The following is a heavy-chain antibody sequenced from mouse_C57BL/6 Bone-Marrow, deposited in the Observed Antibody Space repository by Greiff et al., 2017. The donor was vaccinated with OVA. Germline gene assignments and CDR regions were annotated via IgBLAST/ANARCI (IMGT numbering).Heavy chain of an antibody. D-gene: IGHD3-1*01. V-gene: IGHV1-64*01. CDR2: IHPNSGST. J-gene: IGHJ1*03. CDR3: ARRAPHCV. CDR1: GYTFTSYW. Sequence: QVHVKQPGAELVKPGASVKLSCKASGYTFTSYWMHWVKQRPGQGLEWIGMIHPNSGSTNYNEKFKSKATLTVDKSSSTAYMQLSSLTSEDSAVXYCARRAPHCVWDKETTVTVAS.